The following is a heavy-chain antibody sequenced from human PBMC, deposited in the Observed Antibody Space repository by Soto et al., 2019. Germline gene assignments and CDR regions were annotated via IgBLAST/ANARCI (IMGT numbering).Heavy chain of an antibody. V-gene: IGHV4-30-4*01. Sequence: SETLSLTCTVSGGSISSGHYYWNWIRQPPGKGLEWVGYIYYSGSTHYNPSLKSRITISLDTSKNQFSLKLSSVTAADTAVYYCARKYSGSPYYYYGLDAWGQGTTVTVSS. CDR3: ARKYSGSPYYYYGLDA. CDR1: GGSISSGHYY. CDR2: IYYSGST. J-gene: IGHJ6*02. D-gene: IGHD6-13*01.